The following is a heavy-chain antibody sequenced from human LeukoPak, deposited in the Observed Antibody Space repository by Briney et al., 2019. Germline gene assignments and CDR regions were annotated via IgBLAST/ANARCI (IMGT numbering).Heavy chain of an antibody. CDR2: IKYDGSQK. Sequence: GGSLRLYCGASGFTFSTYWMYWIRQAPGKGLEWVANIKYDGSQKNYVDSVKGRFTISRDNAKNSLYLQMNSLRVEDTAVYYCARDGVSSSPDFDYWGQGTLVSVSS. J-gene: IGHJ4*02. V-gene: IGHV3-7*01. D-gene: IGHD6-6*01. CDR3: ARDGVSSSPDFDY. CDR1: GFTFSTYW.